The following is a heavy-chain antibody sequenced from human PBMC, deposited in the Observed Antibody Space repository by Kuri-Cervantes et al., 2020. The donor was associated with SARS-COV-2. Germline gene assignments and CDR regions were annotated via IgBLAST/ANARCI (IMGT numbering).Heavy chain of an antibody. J-gene: IGHJ2*01. D-gene: IGHD2-2*02. CDR1: GYTFTDYY. CDR3: ARVMYQLLYTYWYFDL. CDR2: INPNSGGT. V-gene: IGHV1-2*02. Sequence: ASVKVSCKASGYTFTDYYMRWVRQAPGQGLEWMGWINPNSGGTDYAQKFQGRVTMTRETSISTAYMELSSLRSEDTAVYYCARVMYQLLYTYWYFDLWGRGTLVTVSS.